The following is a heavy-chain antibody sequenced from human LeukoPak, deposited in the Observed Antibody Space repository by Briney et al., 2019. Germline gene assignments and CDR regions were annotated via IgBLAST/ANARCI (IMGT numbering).Heavy chain of an antibody. D-gene: IGHD1-26*01. V-gene: IGHV1-2*06. CDR2: INPNSGAT. CDR1: GYTFTVYF. Sequence: ASVKVSCKASGYTFTVYFIHWVRQAPGQGLEWMGRINPNSGATDYAQKFQGRVTMTRDTSISTAYMELSSLKSDDTAVYYCAKIGSSHDFDYWGQGTLITVSS. CDR3: AKIGSSHDFDY. J-gene: IGHJ4*02.